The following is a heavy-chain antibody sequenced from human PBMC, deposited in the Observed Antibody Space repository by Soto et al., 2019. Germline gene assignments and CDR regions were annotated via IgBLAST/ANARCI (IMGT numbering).Heavy chain of an antibody. CDR2: TYYRSKWSN. Sequence: PSPTLSLTCAISGDSVSSNNASWNLIRQSPSRGLEWLGRTYYRSKWSNGYALSVKSRLTIKPDTSKNQFSLQLNSVTPDDTAVYYCARSGPGGYIDYWGQGTLVTVSS. CDR3: ARSGPGGYIDY. J-gene: IGHJ4*02. D-gene: IGHD3-16*02. CDR1: GDSVSSNNAS. V-gene: IGHV6-1*01.